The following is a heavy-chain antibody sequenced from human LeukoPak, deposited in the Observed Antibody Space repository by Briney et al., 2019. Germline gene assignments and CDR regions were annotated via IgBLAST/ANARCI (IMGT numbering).Heavy chain of an antibody. CDR1: VGSFSGYY. V-gene: IGHV4-34*01. CDR3: ARTTVVTSNFDF. D-gene: IGHD4-23*01. Sequence: PSDTLSLTCAVYVGSFSGYYWTWIRQPPGKGLEWIEEINHSGSTNYNPSLMSRVTISVDTSKNQCSLKLSSVTAADTAMYYCARTTVVTSNFDFWGQGTLVTVS. J-gene: IGHJ4*02. CDR2: INHSGST.